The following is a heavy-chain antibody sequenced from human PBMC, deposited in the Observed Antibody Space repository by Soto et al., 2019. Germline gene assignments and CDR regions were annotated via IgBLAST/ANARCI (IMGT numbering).Heavy chain of an antibody. J-gene: IGHJ3*02. CDR3: AKDRAVAGRSGAFDI. D-gene: IGHD6-19*01. CDR2: ISLDGSKE. V-gene: IGHV3-30*18. CDR1: GFALSSYG. Sequence: GGSLRLSCAASGFALSSYGMHWVRQAPGKGLEWVALISLDGSKEYYADSVKGRFPISRDNSKNTLYLQMNSLRGEDTAVYYCAKDRAVAGRSGAFDIWGQGTMVTVSS.